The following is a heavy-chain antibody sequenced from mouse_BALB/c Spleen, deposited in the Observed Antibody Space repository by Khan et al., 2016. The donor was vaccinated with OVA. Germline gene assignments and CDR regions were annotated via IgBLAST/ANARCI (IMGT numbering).Heavy chain of an antibody. CDR1: GYTFTSYW. V-gene: IGHV1-7*01. D-gene: IGHD1-1*01. CDR3: ANHGSSSAWLTY. CDR2: INPSTGYT. Sequence: QVRLQQSGAELAKPGASVKMFCKASGYTFTSYWMHWVKQRPGQGLEWIGYINPSTGYTEYNQRFKDKATLTADKSSSTAYMQLSSLTSEESAVYYCANHGSSSAWLTYWGQGTLVTVSA. J-gene: IGHJ3*01.